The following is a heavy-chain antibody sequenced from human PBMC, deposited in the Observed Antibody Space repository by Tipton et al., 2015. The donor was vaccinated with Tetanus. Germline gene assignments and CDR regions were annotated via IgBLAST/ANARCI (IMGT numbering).Heavy chain of an antibody. CDR3: AKEGGSGYYKYYFDG. Sequence: SLRLSCAASGFIFRSYGIHWVRQAPGEGLEWVAFVSSDGGKKYYADSVKGRITISRDNSKNTVSLQMNRPRPEDTAVYYCAKEGGSGYYKYYFDGWGQGTLVTVSS. CDR1: GFIFRSYG. J-gene: IGHJ4*02. D-gene: IGHD3-22*01. V-gene: IGHV3-30*18. CDR2: VSSDGGKK.